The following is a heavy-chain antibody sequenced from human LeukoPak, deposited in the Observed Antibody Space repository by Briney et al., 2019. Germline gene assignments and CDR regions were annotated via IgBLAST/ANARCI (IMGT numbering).Heavy chain of an antibody. CDR1: GYTFTSYG. CDR3: AREVDIVVVPAGLAGDY. CDR2: ISAYNGNT. V-gene: IGHV1-18*01. J-gene: IGHJ4*02. Sequence: GASVKVSCKASGYTFTSYGISWVRQAPGQGLEWMGWISAYNGNTNYAQKLQGRVTMTTDTSTSTAYMELSRLRSDDTAVYYCAREVDIVVVPAGLAGDYWGQGTLVTVSS. D-gene: IGHD2-2*03.